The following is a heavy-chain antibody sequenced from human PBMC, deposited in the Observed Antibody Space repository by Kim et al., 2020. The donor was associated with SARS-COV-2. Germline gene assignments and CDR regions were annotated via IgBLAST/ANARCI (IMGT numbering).Heavy chain of an antibody. J-gene: IGHJ5*02. V-gene: IGHV4-39*01. D-gene: IGHD1-7*01. Sequence: LKSRVTMSVDTSKNQFSLKLSSGTAADTAVYYCARHSRWYNWNYVVWFDPWGQGTLVTVSS. CDR3: ARHSRWYNWNYVVWFDP.